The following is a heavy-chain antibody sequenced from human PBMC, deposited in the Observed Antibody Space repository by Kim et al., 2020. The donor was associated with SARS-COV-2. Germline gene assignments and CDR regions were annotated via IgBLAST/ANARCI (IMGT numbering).Heavy chain of an antibody. CDR3: ARDRSSSVVADV. CDR2: VRTETYRATT. CDR1: GFTFDDYA. Sequence: GGSLRLSFSASGFTFDDYALTWYRQAPGQRLEWVGFVRTETYRATTRYAASVEGRFTISRDDSNSIAYLQMDSLKIEDTAVYYCARDRSSSVVADVWGQGTTVTVSS. J-gene: IGHJ6*02. V-gene: IGHV3-49*03. D-gene: IGHD2-15*01.